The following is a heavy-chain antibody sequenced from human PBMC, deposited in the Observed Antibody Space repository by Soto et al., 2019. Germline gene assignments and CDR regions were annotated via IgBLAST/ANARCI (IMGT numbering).Heavy chain of an antibody. J-gene: IGHJ6*02. CDR3: ARADIRAWGYGMAV. V-gene: IGHV1-69*02. D-gene: IGHD5-12*01. Sequence: QVQLVQSGAEVKKPGSSVKVSCKASGGTFSSYTISWVRQAPGQGLEWMGRIIPILGIANYAQKFQGRVTIIADKSTSTAYMELRSLRSEDTAVYYCARADIRAWGYGMAVWGPGTTVTVSS. CDR1: GGTFSSYT. CDR2: IIPILGIA.